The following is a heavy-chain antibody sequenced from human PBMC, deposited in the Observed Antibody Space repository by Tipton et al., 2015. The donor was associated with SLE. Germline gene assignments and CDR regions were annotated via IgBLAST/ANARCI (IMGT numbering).Heavy chain of an antibody. D-gene: IGHD5-24*01. CDR1: GFTFSSYG. V-gene: IGHV3-30*03. Sequence: SLRLSCAASGFTFSSYGMHWVRQAPGKGLEWVAVISYDGSNKYYADSVKGRFTISRDNSKNTLYLQMNSLRADDTAVYYCARAPGWLRGYFDYWGQGTLVTVSS. J-gene: IGHJ4*02. CDR3: ARAPGWLRGYFDY. CDR2: ISYDGSNK.